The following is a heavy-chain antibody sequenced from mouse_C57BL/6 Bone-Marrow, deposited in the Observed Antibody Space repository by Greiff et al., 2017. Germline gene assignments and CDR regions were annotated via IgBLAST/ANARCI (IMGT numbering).Heavy chain of an antibody. CDR3: AMGRVGCFDY. V-gene: IGHV1-64*01. Sequence: QVQLQQPGAELVKPGASVKLSCKASGYTFTSYWMHWVKQRPGQGLEWIGMIHPNSGSTNYNEKFKSKATLTVDKSSSTAYMQLSSLTSEDAAVYYCAMGRVGCFDYWGQGTLLTVSS. CDR1: GYTFTSYW. D-gene: IGHD3-3*01. J-gene: IGHJ2*01. CDR2: IHPNSGST.